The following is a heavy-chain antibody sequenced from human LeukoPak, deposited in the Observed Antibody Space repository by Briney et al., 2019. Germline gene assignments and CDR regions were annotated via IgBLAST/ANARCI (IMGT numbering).Heavy chain of an antibody. Sequence: ASVKVSCKASGYTFTSYYMHCVRQAPGQGLEWMGVINPSGGSTSYAQNFQGRVTMTRDTSTSTVYMELSSLRSEDTAVYYCARGASGGATGNWFDPWGQGTLVTVSS. CDR1: GYTFTSYY. CDR2: INPSGGST. J-gene: IGHJ5*02. D-gene: IGHD1-26*01. CDR3: ARGASGGATGNWFDP. V-gene: IGHV1-46*01.